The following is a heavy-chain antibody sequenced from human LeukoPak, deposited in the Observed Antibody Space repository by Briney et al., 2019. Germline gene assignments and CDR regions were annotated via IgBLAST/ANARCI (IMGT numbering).Heavy chain of an antibody. CDR1: GFTFSSYG. CDR3: AKDQSATYYYDSSGQHGGLDY. J-gene: IGHJ4*02. Sequence: PGGSLRLSCAASGFTFSSYGMSWVRQAPGKGLEWVSAISGSGGSTYYADSVKGRFTISRDNSKNTLYLQMNSLRAGDTAVYYCAKDQSATYYYDSSGQHGGLDYWGQGTLVTVSS. CDR2: ISGSGGST. D-gene: IGHD3-22*01. V-gene: IGHV3-23*01.